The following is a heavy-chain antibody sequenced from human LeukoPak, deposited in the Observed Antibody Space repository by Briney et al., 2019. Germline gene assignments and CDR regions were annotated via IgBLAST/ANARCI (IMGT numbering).Heavy chain of an antibody. CDR1: GFTFSSYW. CDR3: ARDLYYYGSGST. J-gene: IGHJ4*02. D-gene: IGHD3-10*01. V-gene: IGHV3-7*01. Sequence: GGSLRLSCADSGFTFSSYWMSWVRQAPGKGLEWVANIKRDGSEKYYVDSVKGRFTISRDNAKNSLYLQMNSLRAEDTAVYYCARDLYYYGSGSTWGQGTLVTVSS. CDR2: IKRDGSEK.